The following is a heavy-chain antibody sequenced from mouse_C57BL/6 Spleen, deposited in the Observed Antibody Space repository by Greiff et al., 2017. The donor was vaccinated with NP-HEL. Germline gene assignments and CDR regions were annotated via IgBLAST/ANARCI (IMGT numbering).Heavy chain of an antibody. CDR2: ISNGGGST. D-gene: IGHD2-4*01. CDR3: ARSSDYDQAWYFDV. V-gene: IGHV5-12*01. J-gene: IGHJ1*03. CDR1: GFTFSDYY. Sequence: EVQRVESGGGLVQPGGSLKLSCAASGFTFSDYYMYWVRQTPEKRLEWVAYISNGGGSTYYPDTVKGRFTISRDNAKNTLYLQMSRLKSEDTAMYYCARSSDYDQAWYFDVWGTGTTVTVSS.